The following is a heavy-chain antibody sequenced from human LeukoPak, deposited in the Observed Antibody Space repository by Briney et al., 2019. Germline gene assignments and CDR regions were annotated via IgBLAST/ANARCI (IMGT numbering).Heavy chain of an antibody. CDR1: GFSFGDEY. CDR2: ISSSGDYT. J-gene: IGHJ4*02. V-gene: IGHV3-11*03. CDR3: ARSRGAGPGAHFDY. Sequence: PGGSLRLSCAASGFSFGDEYMSWIRQAPGQGLEWVSYISSSGDYTNHADSVKGRFTISRDNAKNSLYLQMNILRAEDTAVYYCARSRGAGPGAHFDYWGQGILVTVSS. D-gene: IGHD6-19*01.